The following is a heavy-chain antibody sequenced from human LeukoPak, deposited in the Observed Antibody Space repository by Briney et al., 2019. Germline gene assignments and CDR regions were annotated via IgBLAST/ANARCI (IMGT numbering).Heavy chain of an antibody. CDR1: GGSFSGYY. J-gene: IGHJ6*03. CDR2: INNSGST. D-gene: IGHD3-22*01. Sequence: PSETLSLTCAVHGGSFSGYYWSWIRQPPGKGLEWIGEINNSGSTNYNPSLKSRVTISVDTSKNQFSLKLSSVTAADTAVYYCARGLYYYDSSGYYPSIPYYYYYYMDVWGKGTTVTVSS. V-gene: IGHV4-34*01. CDR3: ARGLYYYDSSGYYPSIPYYYYYYMDV.